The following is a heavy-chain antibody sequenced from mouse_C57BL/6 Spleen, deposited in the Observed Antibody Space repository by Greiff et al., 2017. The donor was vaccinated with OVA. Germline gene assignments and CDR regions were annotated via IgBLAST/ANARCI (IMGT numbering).Heavy chain of an antibody. Sequence: QVQLQQPGAELVKPGASVKLSCKASGYTFTSYWMQWVKQRPGQGLEWIGEIDPSDNYTNYNQKFKGKATLTVDTSSSTAYMQLSSLTSEDSAVYYGARGYYGSSTEGYAMDYWGQGTSVTVSS. CDR3: ARGYYGSSTEGYAMDY. J-gene: IGHJ4*01. D-gene: IGHD1-1*01. V-gene: IGHV1-50*01. CDR1: GYTFTSYW. CDR2: IDPSDNYT.